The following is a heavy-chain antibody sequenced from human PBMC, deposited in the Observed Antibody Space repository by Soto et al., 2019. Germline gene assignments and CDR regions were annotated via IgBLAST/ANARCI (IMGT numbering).Heavy chain of an antibody. J-gene: IGHJ4*02. Sequence: EVQLVESGGGLVQPGGSLRLSCAASGFTVSTYYMNWVRQAPGEGLEWVSVVYSGGTTYYADSVRGRFTIPRDNSSSTLFLQMNRLRPEDTAVYYCASGRSAASDFHSWGPGPVVTLSS. D-gene: IGHD6-25*01. CDR2: VYSGGTT. CDR3: ASGRSAASDFHS. CDR1: GFTVSTYY. V-gene: IGHV3-66*01.